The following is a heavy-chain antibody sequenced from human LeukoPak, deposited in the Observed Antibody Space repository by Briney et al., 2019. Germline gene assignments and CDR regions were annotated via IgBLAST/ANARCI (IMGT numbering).Heavy chain of an antibody. J-gene: IGHJ4*02. CDR1: GITLSNYG. Sequence: PGGSLRLSCAVSGITLSNYGMSWVCQAPGKGLEWVAGISDSGGSTKYADSVKGRFTISRDNPKNTLFLQMNSLRADDTAVYFCAKRGVVIRVVLVGFHKEAYYFESWGQGALVTVSS. CDR2: ISDSGGST. V-gene: IGHV3-23*01. D-gene: IGHD3/OR15-3a*01. CDR3: AKRGVVIRVVLVGFHKEAYYFES.